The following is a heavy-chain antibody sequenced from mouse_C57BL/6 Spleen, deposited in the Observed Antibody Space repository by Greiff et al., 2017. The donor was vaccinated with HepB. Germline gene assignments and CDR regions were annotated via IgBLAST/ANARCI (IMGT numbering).Heavy chain of an antibody. CDR3: ARSSYSNSWFAY. Sequence: VQLQQSGPELVKPGASVKISCKASGYSFTGYYMNWVKQSPEKSLEWIGEINPSTGGTTYNQKFKAKATLTVDKSSSTAYMQLKSLTSEDSAVYYCARSSYSNSWFAYWGQGTLVTVSA. CDR1: GYSFTGYY. CDR2: INPSTGGT. V-gene: IGHV1-42*01. D-gene: IGHD2-5*01. J-gene: IGHJ3*01.